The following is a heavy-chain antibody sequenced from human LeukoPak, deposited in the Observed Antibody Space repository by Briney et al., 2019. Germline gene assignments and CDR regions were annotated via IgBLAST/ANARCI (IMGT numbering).Heavy chain of an antibody. CDR1: GGSISSYY. J-gene: IGHJ6*02. CDR3: ASSPREGSSWYNRGPPGRPYGMDV. CDR2: IYYSGST. Sequence: SETLSLTCTVSGGSISSYYWSWIRQPPGKGLEWIGYIYYSGSTNYNPSLKSRVTISVDTSKNQFSLKLSSVTAADTAVYYCASSPREGSSWYNRGPPGRPYGMDVWGQGTTVTVSS. D-gene: IGHD6-13*01. V-gene: IGHV4-59*01.